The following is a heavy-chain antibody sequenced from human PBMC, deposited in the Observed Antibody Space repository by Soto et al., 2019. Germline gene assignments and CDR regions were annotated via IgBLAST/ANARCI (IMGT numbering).Heavy chain of an antibody. V-gene: IGHV1-18*01. D-gene: IGHD6-13*01. CDR1: GYTFTSYG. Sequence: QVQQVQSGAEVKKPGASVKVSYKASGYTFTSYGMSWVRQAPGQGLEWMGWISAYNGNKKYAQKRQGRVTMTTDTSTSTAYMELRSLRSDDTAVYYCARDLGQQLFDYWGQGTLVTVSS. J-gene: IGHJ4*02. CDR2: ISAYNGNK. CDR3: ARDLGQQLFDY.